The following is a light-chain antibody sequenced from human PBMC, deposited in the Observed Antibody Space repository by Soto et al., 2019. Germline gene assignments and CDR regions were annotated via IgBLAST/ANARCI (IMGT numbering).Light chain of an antibody. Sequence: EILLTQSPGTLSLSPGEIATLSCRASQSVSSSYLAWYQQKPGQAPRLLIYGASSRASGIPDRFSGSGSGTDFTLTISRLEPEDFAVYYCQQYGSSLQTFGQGTKV. V-gene: IGKV3-20*01. CDR3: QQYGSSLQT. CDR2: GAS. CDR1: QSVSSSY. J-gene: IGKJ1*01.